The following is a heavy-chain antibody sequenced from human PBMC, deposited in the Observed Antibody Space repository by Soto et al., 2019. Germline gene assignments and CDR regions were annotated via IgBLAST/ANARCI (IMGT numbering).Heavy chain of an antibody. CDR2: IIGDGSVT. CDR1: GFTFSSYW. CDR3: ARDRGSRVAEAFDI. D-gene: IGHD1-26*01. J-gene: IGHJ3*02. Sequence: EVQLVESGGGPVQPGGSLRISCAASGFTFSSYWMSWVRQVPGKGLVWVSRIIGDGSVTNYADSVKGRFTISRDNAKNTLYLQMNSLRAEDTAVYYCARDRGSRVAEAFDIWGQGTMVTVSS. V-gene: IGHV3-74*01.